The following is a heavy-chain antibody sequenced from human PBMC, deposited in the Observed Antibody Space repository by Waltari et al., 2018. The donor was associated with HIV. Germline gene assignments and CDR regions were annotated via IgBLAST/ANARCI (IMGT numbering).Heavy chain of an antibody. Sequence: QEQLVQSGAEVKKPGSSVKVSCQASGGTFSSTSISWVRQAPGQGLEWMGNIIRVFESTTYAQKFHGRLTISADESTSTVFMELSSLSFDDTAVYYCARGSSGSYRWFDPWGHGTLVTVSS. J-gene: IGHJ5*02. D-gene: IGHD1-26*01. V-gene: IGHV1-69*15. CDR3: ARGSSGSYRWFDP. CDR2: IIRVFEST. CDR1: GGTFSSTS.